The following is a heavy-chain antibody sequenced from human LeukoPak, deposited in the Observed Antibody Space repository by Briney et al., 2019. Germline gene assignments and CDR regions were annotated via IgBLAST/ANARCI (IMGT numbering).Heavy chain of an antibody. D-gene: IGHD3-22*01. J-gene: IGHJ5*02. CDR1: GFTFSSYG. Sequence: PGGSLRLSCAPSGFTFSSYGMHWVRQAPGQGLEWVAYIQYDGSNEQYGDSVKGRFSISRDSSKNILYLQMNSLRAEDTAVYYCARVYYDSSGRPGWFDPRGQGTLVTVSS. V-gene: IGHV3-30*02. CDR2: IQYDGSNE. CDR3: ARVYYDSSGRPGWFDP.